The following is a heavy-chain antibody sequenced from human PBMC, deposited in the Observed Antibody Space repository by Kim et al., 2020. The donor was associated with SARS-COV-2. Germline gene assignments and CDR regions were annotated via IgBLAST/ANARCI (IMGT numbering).Heavy chain of an antibody. V-gene: IGHV3-21*01. CDR1: GFTFMSYS. CDR3: AREKGVTAVAGLPIDF. J-gene: IGHJ4*02. CDR2: ISSSSSYI. Sequence: GGSLRLSCAASGFTFMSYSMNWVRQAPGKGLEWVSSISSSSSYINYADSVKGRFTISRDNAKNSLYLQMDSLRDEDTAVYYCAREKGVTAVAGLPIDFWGQGALVTVSS. D-gene: IGHD6-19*01.